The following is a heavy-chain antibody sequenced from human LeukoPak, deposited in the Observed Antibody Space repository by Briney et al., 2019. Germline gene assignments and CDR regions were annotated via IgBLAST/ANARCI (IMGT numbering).Heavy chain of an antibody. D-gene: IGHD1-26*01. CDR1: GYTFTGYY. CDR3: ARVLVGATRQPFGAFDI. CDR2: INPNSGGT. J-gene: IGHJ3*02. V-gene: IGHV1-2*02. Sequence: ASVKVSCKASGYTFTGYYMHWVRQAPGQGLEWMGWINPNSGGTNYAQKFQGRVTITADKSTSTAYMELSSLRSEDTAVYYCARVLVGATRQPFGAFDIWGQGTMVTVSS.